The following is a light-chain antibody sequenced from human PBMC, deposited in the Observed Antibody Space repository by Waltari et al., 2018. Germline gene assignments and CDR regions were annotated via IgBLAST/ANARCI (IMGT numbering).Light chain of an antibody. CDR2: YDS. CDR3: QVWDANTDPGV. Sequence: SYVLTQPPSVSVAPGETARLTCGGNNIESKSVHWYRQRPGQAPVLVISYDSDRPSGLPDRLSGSNSGNTATLTISRVEAGDEAYYCCQVWDANTDPGVFGTGTEVTVL. J-gene: IGLJ1*01. V-gene: IGLV3-21*01. CDR1: NIESKS.